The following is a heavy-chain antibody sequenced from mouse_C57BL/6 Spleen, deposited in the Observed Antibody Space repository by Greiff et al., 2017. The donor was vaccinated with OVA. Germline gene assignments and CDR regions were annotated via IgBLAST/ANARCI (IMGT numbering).Heavy chain of an antibody. J-gene: IGHJ4*01. CDR1: GYAFSSSW. V-gene: IGHV1-82*01. D-gene: IGHD1-1*01. CDR3: AREKAVVAPYYAMDY. CDR2: IYPGDGDT. Sequence: QVQLQQSGPELVKPGASVKISCKASGYAFSSSWMNWAKQRPGKGLEWIGRIYPGDGDTNYNGKFKGKATLTADKSSSTAYMQLSSLTSEDSAVYFCAREKAVVAPYYAMDYWGQGTSVTVSS.